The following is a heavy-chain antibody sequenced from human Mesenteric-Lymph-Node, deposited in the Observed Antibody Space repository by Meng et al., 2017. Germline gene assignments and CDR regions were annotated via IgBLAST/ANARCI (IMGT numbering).Heavy chain of an antibody. Sequence: EVQLVCAGGGVAQPGRSRRLSFAASGFTFSTYAMSWVRQAPGKGLEWVSSISGGDNTYYADSVKGRFIIFRDNSKNTLYLQMNSLRAEDTAVYYCANNWGHDCWGQGTLVTVSS. J-gene: IGHJ4*02. D-gene: IGHD7-27*01. CDR1: GFTFSTYA. V-gene: IGHV3-23*04. CDR2: ISGGDNT. CDR3: ANNWGHDC.